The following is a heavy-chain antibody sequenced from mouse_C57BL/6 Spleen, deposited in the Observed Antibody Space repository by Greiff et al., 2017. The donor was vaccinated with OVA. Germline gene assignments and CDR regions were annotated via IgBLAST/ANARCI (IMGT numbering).Heavy chain of an antibody. CDR3: ASFTTVGGGYYFDY. CDR1: GYSFTDYN. Sequence: VVESGPELVKPGASVKISCKASGYSFTDYNMNWVKQSNGKSLEWIGVINPNYGTTSYNQKFKGKATLTVDQSSSTAYMQLNSLTSEDSAVYYCASFTTVGGGYYFDYWGQGTTLTVSS. D-gene: IGHD1-1*01. J-gene: IGHJ2*01. CDR2: INPNYGTT. V-gene: IGHV1-39*01.